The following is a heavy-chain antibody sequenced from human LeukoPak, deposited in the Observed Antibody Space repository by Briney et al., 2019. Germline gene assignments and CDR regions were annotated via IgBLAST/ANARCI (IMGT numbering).Heavy chain of an antibody. J-gene: IGHJ4*02. CDR3: AKGYDILTFLDF. CDR1: GFTFSSYS. D-gene: IGHD3-9*01. V-gene: IGHV3-23*01. Sequence: PGGSLRLSCAASGFTFSSYSMNWVRQAPGRGLGWVAVISGRGGNTHYAGSVKGRFTISRDNSKNTVYLQMNSLRAEDTAVYYCAKGYDILTFLDFWGEGTLVTVSS. CDR2: ISGRGGNT.